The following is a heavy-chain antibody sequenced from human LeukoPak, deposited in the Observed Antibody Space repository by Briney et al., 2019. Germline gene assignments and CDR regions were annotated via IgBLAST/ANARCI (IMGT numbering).Heavy chain of an antibody. J-gene: IGHJ2*01. CDR1: GGSISSSSYY. D-gene: IGHD5-12*01. CDR2: IYYSGST. Sequence: PSETLSLTCTVSGGSISSSSYYWGWIRQPQGKGREWIGSIYYSGSTYYNPSLKSRVTISVDTSKHQFPLKLSSVTAADTAVYYCARISGYDYWYFDLWGRGTLVTVSS. V-gene: IGHV4-39*01. CDR3: ARISGYDYWYFDL.